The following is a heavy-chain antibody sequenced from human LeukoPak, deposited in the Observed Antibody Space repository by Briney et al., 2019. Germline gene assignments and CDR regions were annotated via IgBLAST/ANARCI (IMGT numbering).Heavy chain of an antibody. Sequence: ASVKVSCKASGGTFSSYAISWVRQAPGQGLEWMGRIIPILGIANYAQKFQGRVTITADKSTSTAYMELSSLRSEDTAVYYCWVGYYDSSGYYSGIHYGMDVWGQGTTVTVSS. V-gene: IGHV1-69*04. D-gene: IGHD3-22*01. CDR2: IIPILGIA. J-gene: IGHJ6*02. CDR1: GGTFSSYA. CDR3: WVGYYDSSGYYSGIHYGMDV.